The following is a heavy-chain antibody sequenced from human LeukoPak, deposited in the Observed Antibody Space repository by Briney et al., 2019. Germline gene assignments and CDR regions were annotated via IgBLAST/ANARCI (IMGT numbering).Heavy chain of an antibody. Sequence: SETLSLTCSVSGGSISDYYYSWIRQSPGKGLEWIGYVFYNGRTNYNPSLESRATVSLDTSRNQFSLRLTSVTAADTAVYYCARDSGTTGEVKFDPWGQGTLVTVSS. D-gene: IGHD3-10*01. CDR3: ARDSGTTGEVKFDP. CDR2: VFYNGRT. CDR1: GGSISDYY. V-gene: IGHV4-59*01. J-gene: IGHJ5*02.